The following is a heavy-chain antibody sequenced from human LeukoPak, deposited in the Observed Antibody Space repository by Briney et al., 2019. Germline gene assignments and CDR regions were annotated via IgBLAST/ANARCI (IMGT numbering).Heavy chain of an antibody. V-gene: IGHV3-23*01. CDR3: AKGYNCSSTSCLYYYMDV. CDR1: GFTFSSYA. Sequence: PGGSLRLSCAASGFTFSSYAMSWVRQAPGKGLEWVSAISGSGGSTYYADSVKGRFTISRDNSKNTLYLQMNSLRAEDTAVYSCAKGYNCSSTSCLYYYMDVWGKGTTVTVSS. CDR2: ISGSGGST. D-gene: IGHD2-2*01. J-gene: IGHJ6*03.